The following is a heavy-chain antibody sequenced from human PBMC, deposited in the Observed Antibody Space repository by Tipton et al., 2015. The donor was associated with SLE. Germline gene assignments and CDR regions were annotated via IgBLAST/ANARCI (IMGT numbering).Heavy chain of an antibody. Sequence: SLRLSCAASGFTFSSYSMTWVRQAPGKGLEWISYISRSGDTIYNADSVKGRFTISRDNANNVLYLQMNSLRADDTAVYYCARGPYDYRNTDNYFYNYYMDVWGKGTTVTVSS. V-gene: IGHV3-48*01. CDR3: ARGPYDYRNTDNYFYNYYMDV. J-gene: IGHJ6*03. CDR1: GFTFSSYS. CDR2: ISRSGDTI. D-gene: IGHD3-16*01.